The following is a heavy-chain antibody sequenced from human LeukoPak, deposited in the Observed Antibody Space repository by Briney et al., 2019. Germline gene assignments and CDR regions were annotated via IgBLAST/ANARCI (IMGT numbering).Heavy chain of an antibody. V-gene: IGHV3-7*03. D-gene: IGHD2-8*02. CDR3: ARDNGWWRFDF. CDR1: GLNFSSRW. Sequence: GGSLRLSCAASGLNFSSRWMNWVRQAPGQGLEWVASIKEDGSEKHYVDSVKGRFTISRDNGKNSLYLQMNSLRAEDTAVYYCARDNGWWRFDFWGQGTLVTVSS. J-gene: IGHJ4*02. CDR2: IKEDGSEK.